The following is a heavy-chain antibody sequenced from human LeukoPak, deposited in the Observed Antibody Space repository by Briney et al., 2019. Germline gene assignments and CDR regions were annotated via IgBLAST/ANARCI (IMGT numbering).Heavy chain of an antibody. CDR2: IIPIFGTA. CDR1: GYTFTSYG. CDR3: ARDSSYGDYVGY. J-gene: IGHJ4*02. V-gene: IGHV1-69*06. D-gene: IGHD4-17*01. Sequence: SVKVSCKASGYTFTSYGISWVRQAPGQGLEWMGGIIPIFGTANYAQKFQGRVTITADKSTSTAYMELSSLRSEDTAVYYCARDSSYGDYVGYWGQGTLVTVSS.